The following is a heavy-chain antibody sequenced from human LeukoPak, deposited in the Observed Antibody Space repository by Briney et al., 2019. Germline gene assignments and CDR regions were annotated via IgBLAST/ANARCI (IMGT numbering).Heavy chain of an antibody. CDR2: MSPKSGNT. D-gene: IGHD7-27*01. V-gene: IGHV1-8*01. CDR3: TRGPPNWGYDF. CDR1: RYTFVSYD. Sequence: ASVKVSCKASRYTFVSYDINWVRQATGQGPEWMGWMSPKSGNTGYAQKFQGRVTMTRDTSINTAYMELSGLISEDTAVYYCTRGPPNWGYDFWGQGTLVTVSS. J-gene: IGHJ4*02.